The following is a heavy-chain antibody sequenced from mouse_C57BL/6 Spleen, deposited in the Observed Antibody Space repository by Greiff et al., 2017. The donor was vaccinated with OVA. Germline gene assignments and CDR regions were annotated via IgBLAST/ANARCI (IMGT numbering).Heavy chain of an antibody. CDR2: INPSNGGT. Sequence: QVHVKQPGTELVKPGASVKLSCKASGYTFTSYWMHWVKQRPGQGLEWIGNINPSNGGTNYNEKFKSKATMPVDKSSSTAYMQLSSLTSEDSAVYYCARPIYDGYYGHYFDYWGQGTTLTVSS. CDR3: ARPIYDGYYGHYFDY. CDR1: GYTFTSYW. V-gene: IGHV1-53*01. J-gene: IGHJ2*01. D-gene: IGHD2-3*01.